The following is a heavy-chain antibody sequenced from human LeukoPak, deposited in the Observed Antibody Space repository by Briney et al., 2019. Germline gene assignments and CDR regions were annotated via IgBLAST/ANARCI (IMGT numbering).Heavy chain of an antibody. J-gene: IGHJ4*02. CDR3: AKGAAFYYDSSGYIDY. D-gene: IGHD3-22*01. Sequence: PGGSLRLSCAASGFTFSSYAMSWVRQAPGKGLEWVSAISGSGGSTYYADSVKGRFTISRDNSKNTLYLQMNSLRAEDTAVYYCAKGAAFYYDSSGYIDYWGQGTLVTVSS. CDR1: GFTFSSYA. CDR2: ISGSGGST. V-gene: IGHV3-23*01.